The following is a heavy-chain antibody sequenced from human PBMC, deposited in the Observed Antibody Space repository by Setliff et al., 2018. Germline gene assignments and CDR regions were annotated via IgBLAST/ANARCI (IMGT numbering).Heavy chain of an antibody. CDR1: GYTFTNYA. V-gene: IGHV1-18*01. J-gene: IGHJ4*02. Sequence: ASVKVSCKASGYTFTNYAINWVRQAPGQGLEWVGWISAYSGNTYYAQKFQGRVTMTTDTSTATAYLELRNVRSDDTAVYYCSRLVRYCTRTSCQRASGEDYWGQGTMVTVSS. CDR2: ISAYSGNT. D-gene: IGHD2-2*01. CDR3: SRLVRYCTRTSCQRASGEDY.